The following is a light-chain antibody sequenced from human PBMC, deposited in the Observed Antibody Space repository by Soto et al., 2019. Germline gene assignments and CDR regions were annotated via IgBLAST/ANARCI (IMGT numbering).Light chain of an antibody. V-gene: IGKV1-5*01. CDR2: DAS. CDR1: QSINSW. Sequence: DIQMTQSPSTLSASVGDRVTITCRASQSINSWLAWYQQKPGKAPKVLMYDASSLESGVPSRYSGSGSGTEFTLTISSLHPDDFATYYCQQYYGPLYSFGQGTKLEI. J-gene: IGKJ2*01. CDR3: QQYYGPLYS.